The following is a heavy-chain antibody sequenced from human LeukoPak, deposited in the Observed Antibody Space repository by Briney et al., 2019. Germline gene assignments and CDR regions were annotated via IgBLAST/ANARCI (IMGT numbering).Heavy chain of an antibody. CDR1: GYTFTNYY. Sequence: ASVKVSCKASGYTFTNYYITWVRQAPGQGLEWMGWISAYNGYTNYAQKLQGRVTMTTDTSTSTAYMELRSLRSDDTAVYYCASGLRFLETDDAFDIWGQGTMVTVSS. CDR2: ISAYNGYT. CDR3: ASGLRFLETDDAFDI. D-gene: IGHD3-3*01. V-gene: IGHV1-18*01. J-gene: IGHJ3*02.